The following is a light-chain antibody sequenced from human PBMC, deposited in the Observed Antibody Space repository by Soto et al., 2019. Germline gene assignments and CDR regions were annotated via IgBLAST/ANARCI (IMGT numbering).Light chain of an antibody. CDR3: YQYGTSVRT. J-gene: IGKJ1*01. Sequence: DIQMTQSPSSLSASVGDRVTITCRASQSISSYLNWYQQKPGKAPKLLIYAASSLQSGVPSRFSGSGSGTDFTLTINRLEPEDFAVYYCYQYGTSVRTFGQGTKVDIK. CDR2: AAS. CDR1: QSISSY. V-gene: IGKV1-39*01.